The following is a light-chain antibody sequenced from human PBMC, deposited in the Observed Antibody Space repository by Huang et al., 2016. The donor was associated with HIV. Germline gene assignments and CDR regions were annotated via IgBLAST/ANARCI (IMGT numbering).Light chain of an antibody. CDR3: QQYGNSPWT. Sequence: EIVLTQSPATLSLSPGERATLSCGASQSVNSNYLAWYQQKPGLAPRLLIYDASSRAPGTPDRFSGSESGTDFTLTITRLEPEDFVVYYCQQYGNSPWTFGQGTKVEIK. CDR1: QSVNSNY. CDR2: DAS. V-gene: IGKV3D-20*01. J-gene: IGKJ1*01.